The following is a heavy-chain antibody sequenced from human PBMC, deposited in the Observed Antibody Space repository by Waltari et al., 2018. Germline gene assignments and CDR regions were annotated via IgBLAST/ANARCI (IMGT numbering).Heavy chain of an antibody. D-gene: IGHD7-27*01. CDR1: GFTFSTYV. CDR3: ARGSGVDS. V-gene: IGHV3-23*01. J-gene: IGHJ4*02. Sequence: EVQLLESGGGLVQPGGSLRLSCAASGFTFSTYVMNWVRQARGKGLECVSMISAGGGISNYADSVKGRFTISRDNSKNTLYLQMNSLRADDTAVYYCARGSGVDSWGQGTLVTISS. CDR2: ISAGGGIS.